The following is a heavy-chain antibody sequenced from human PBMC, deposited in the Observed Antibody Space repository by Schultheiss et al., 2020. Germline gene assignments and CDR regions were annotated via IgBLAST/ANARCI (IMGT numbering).Heavy chain of an antibody. CDR3: ARDRDFDFWSGGGGFDY. CDR2: IYNGGGT. Sequence: GGSLRLSCNASGFTISDNYMSWVRQAPGKGLEWVSVIYNGGGTDYADSVKGRFTISRDASKNTLFLQMNSLRVEDTAVYYCARDRDFDFWSGGGGFDYWGQGTLVTV. D-gene: IGHD3-3*01. CDR1: GFTISDNY. V-gene: IGHV3-66*01. J-gene: IGHJ4*02.